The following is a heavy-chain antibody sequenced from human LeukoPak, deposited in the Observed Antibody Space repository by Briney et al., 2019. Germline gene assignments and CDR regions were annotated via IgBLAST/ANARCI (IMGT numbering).Heavy chain of an antibody. Sequence: SETLSLTCAVYGGCFSGYYWSWIRQPPGKGLEWIGEINNSGSTNYNPSLKSRVTISVDTSKNQFSLKLSSVTAADTAVYYCAREGYYDSSGYYGGNWFDPWGQGTLVTVSS. CDR3: AREGYYDSSGYYGGNWFDP. CDR2: INNSGST. V-gene: IGHV4-34*01. J-gene: IGHJ5*02. CDR1: GGCFSGYY. D-gene: IGHD3-22*01.